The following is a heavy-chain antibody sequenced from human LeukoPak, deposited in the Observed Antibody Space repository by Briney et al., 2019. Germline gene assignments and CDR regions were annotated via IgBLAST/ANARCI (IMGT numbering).Heavy chain of an antibody. CDR3: ARDLSGTHNWFDP. CDR2: MNPNSGGT. CDR1: GYTFTGYY. D-gene: IGHD1-20*01. J-gene: IGHJ5*02. V-gene: IGHV1-2*02. Sequence: ASVKVSCKASGYTFTGYYMHWVRQAPGQGLDWMGWMNPNSGGTNYSQKFQGRVTMTRDTSISTAYLELSRLRSDDTAVYYCARDLSGTHNWFDPWGQGTLVTVSS.